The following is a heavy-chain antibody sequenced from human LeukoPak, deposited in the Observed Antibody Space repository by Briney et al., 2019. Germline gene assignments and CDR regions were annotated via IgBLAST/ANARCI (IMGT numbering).Heavy chain of an antibody. CDR1: GFTFSSYD. D-gene: IGHD1-26*01. CDR2: ISYDGSNK. J-gene: IGHJ1*01. V-gene: IGHV3-30*18. CDR3: AKAIYSGSYYGLYFQH. Sequence: PGGSLRLSCAASGFTFSSYDMHWVRQAPGKGLEWVAVISYDGSNKYYADSVKGRFTISRDNSKNTLYLQMNSLRAEDTAVYYCAKAIYSGSYYGLYFQHWGQGTLVTVSS.